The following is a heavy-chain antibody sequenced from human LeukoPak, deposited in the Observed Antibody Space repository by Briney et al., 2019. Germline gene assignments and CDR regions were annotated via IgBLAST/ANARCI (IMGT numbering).Heavy chain of an antibody. Sequence: SETLSLTCAVYGGSFSGYYWSWIRQPPGKGLEWIGEINHSGSTNYNPSLKSRATISVDTSKNQFSLKLSSVTAADTAVYYCARLGYCSSTSCHTRNNWFDPWGQGTLVTVSS. D-gene: IGHD2-2*01. V-gene: IGHV4-34*01. CDR3: ARLGYCSSTSCHTRNNWFDP. CDR2: INHSGST. J-gene: IGHJ5*02. CDR1: GGSFSGYY.